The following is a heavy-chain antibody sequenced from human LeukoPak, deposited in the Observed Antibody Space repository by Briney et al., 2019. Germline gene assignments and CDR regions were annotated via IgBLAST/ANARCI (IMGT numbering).Heavy chain of an antibody. CDR1: GFTFSSYA. D-gene: IGHD3-3*01. J-gene: IGHJ4*02. V-gene: IGHV3-30-3*01. CDR2: ISYDGSNK. CDR3: ASFTSISEDY. Sequence: GRSLRLSCAASGFTFSSYAMHWVRQAPGKGLEWVAVISYDGSNKYYADSVKGRFTISRNNSKNTLYLQMNSLRAEDTAVYYCASFTSISEDYWGQGTLVTVSS.